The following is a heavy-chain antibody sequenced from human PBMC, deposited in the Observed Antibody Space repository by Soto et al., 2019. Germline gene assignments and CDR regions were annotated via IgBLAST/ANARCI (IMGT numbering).Heavy chain of an antibody. CDR3: ARFSLGIEYCGVVCSWVSRYCMVV. D-gene: IGHD2-21*02. CDR1: GYTFTDYY. J-gene: IGHJ6*02. Sequence: GASVKVSCKASGYTFTDYYMHLVRQAPGQGLEWMGWINPNSGGTNYVQKFQGWVTMTRDTSISTAYMELSRLRSDDTAVYYCARFSLGIEYCGVVCSWVSRYCMVVWDQAPTVT. CDR2: INPNSGGT. V-gene: IGHV1-2*04.